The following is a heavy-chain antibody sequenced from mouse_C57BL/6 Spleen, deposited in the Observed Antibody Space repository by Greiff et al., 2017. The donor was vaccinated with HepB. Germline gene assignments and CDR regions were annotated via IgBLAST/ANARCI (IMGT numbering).Heavy chain of an antibody. J-gene: IGHJ3*01. CDR1: GYSITSGYY. CDR3: ASSNPLAY. V-gene: IGHV3-6*01. Sequence: DVQLVESGPGLVKPSQSLSLTCSVTGYSITSGYYWNWIRQFPGNKLEWMGYISYDGSNNYNPSLKNRISITRDTSKNQFFLKLNSVTTEDTATYYCASSNPLAYWGQGTLVTVSA. CDR2: ISYDGSN. D-gene: IGHD2-5*01.